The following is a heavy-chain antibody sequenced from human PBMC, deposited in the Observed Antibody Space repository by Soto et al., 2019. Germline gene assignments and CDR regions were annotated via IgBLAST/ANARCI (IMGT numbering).Heavy chain of an antibody. J-gene: IGHJ5*02. CDR3: ARDNGYSSSWYSSNWFDP. D-gene: IGHD6-13*01. CDR2: INWNGGST. V-gene: IGHV3-20*01. Sequence: PGGSLRLSCAAAGFTFDTSGMSWDRRSPGKGLEWVSGINWNGGSTGYADSVKGRFTISRDNAKNSLYLQMNSLRAEDTALYHCARDNGYSSSWYSSNWFDPWGQGT. CDR1: GFTFDTSG.